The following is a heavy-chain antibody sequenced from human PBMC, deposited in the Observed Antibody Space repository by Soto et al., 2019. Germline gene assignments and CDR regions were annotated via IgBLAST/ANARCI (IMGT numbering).Heavy chain of an antibody. D-gene: IGHD3-22*01. CDR3: ARVKGHEYYYDSSGYPYYYYGMDV. V-gene: IGHV3-11*01. Sequence: GGSLRLSCAASGFTFSDYYMSWIRQAPGKGLEWVSYISSSGSTIYYADSVKGRFTISRDNAKNSLYLQMNSLRAEDTAVYYCARVKGHEYYYDSSGYPYYYYGMDVWGQGTTVTVSS. CDR1: GFTFSDYY. J-gene: IGHJ6*02. CDR2: ISSSGSTI.